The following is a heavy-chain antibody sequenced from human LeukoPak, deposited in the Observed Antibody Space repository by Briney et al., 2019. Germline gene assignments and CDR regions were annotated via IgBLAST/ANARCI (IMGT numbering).Heavy chain of an antibody. Sequence: SETLSLTCTVSGGSISSYYWSWIRQPPGKGLEWIGYIYYSGSTNYNPSFKSRVTISVDTSKNQFSLKLSSVTAADTAVYYCARGALVRQGNYYYYMDVWGKGTTVTISS. D-gene: IGHD3-10*01. CDR1: GGSISSYY. J-gene: IGHJ6*03. CDR3: ARGALVRQGNYYYYMDV. V-gene: IGHV4-59*01. CDR2: IYYSGST.